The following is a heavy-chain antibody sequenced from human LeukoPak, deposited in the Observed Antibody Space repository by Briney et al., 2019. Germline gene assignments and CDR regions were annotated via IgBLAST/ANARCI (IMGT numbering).Heavy chain of an antibody. CDR1: GYTFTSYA. J-gene: IGHJ6*04. CDR2: INAGNGNT. CDR3: ASQTLWFGEFLMDV. D-gene: IGHD3-10*01. V-gene: IGHV1-3*01. Sequence: ASVKVSCKASGYTFTSYAMHWVRQAPGQRLEWMGWINAGNGNTKYSQKFQGRVTITRDTSASTAYMELSSLRSGDTAVYYCASQTLWFGEFLMDVWGKGTTVTVSS.